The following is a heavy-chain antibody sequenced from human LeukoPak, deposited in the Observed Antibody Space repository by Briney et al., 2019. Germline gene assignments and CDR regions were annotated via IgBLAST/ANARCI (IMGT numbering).Heavy chain of an antibody. CDR1: GFIFSDYD. Sequence: GGSLRLSCAASGFIFSDYDMHWVRQAPDKGLERVATISSDGRNKYYADSVKGRFTISRDNSKNTLYLQMNSLRAEDTAVYYCARDGYGGNSVSVGSFDYWGQGTLVTVSS. CDR2: ISSDGRNK. J-gene: IGHJ4*02. D-gene: IGHD4-23*01. V-gene: IGHV3-30*03. CDR3: ARDGYGGNSVSVGSFDY.